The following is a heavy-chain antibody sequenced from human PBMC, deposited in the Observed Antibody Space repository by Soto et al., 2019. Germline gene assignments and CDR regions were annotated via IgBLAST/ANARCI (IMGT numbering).Heavy chain of an antibody. J-gene: IGHJ4*02. Sequence: SETLSLTCTVSGGSISSYYWSWIRQPPGKGLEWIGYIYYSGSTNYNPSLKSRVTISVDTSKNQFSLKLSSVTAADTAVYYCAGLYNWNGLYYFDYWGQGTLVTVSS. CDR3: AGLYNWNGLYYFDY. V-gene: IGHV4-59*01. CDR1: GGSISSYY. CDR2: IYYSGST. D-gene: IGHD1-1*01.